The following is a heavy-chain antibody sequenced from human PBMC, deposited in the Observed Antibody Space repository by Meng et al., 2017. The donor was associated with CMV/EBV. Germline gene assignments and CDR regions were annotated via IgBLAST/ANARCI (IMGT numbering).Heavy chain of an antibody. V-gene: IGHV1-69*04. CDR1: GDTLNNYI. CDR2: VIPILGVT. D-gene: IGHD5/OR15-5a*01. J-gene: IGHJ4*02. Sequence: CKASGDTLNNYINNWVRQAPGQGLEWRGRVIPILGVTKHAQKFQGRVTVTADKSTSTACMELSSLRSEDTAMYYCTTEPTDLSYFDHWGQGTLVTVSS. CDR3: TTEPTDLSYFDH.